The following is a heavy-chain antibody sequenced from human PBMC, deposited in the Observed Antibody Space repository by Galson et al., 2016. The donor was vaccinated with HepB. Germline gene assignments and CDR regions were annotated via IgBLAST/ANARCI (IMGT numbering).Heavy chain of an antibody. D-gene: IGHD5-18*01. V-gene: IGHV3-30*18. J-gene: IGHJ5*02. CDR3: AKDAGQLWPDLYNWFDP. Sequence: SLRLSCAASGFTSSSYGMHWVRQAPGKGLEWVAVISYDRSNKYYADSVKGRFTISRDNSKNTLYLQMKSLRAEDTAVYYCAKDAGQLWPDLYNWFDPWGQGTLVTVSS. CDR2: ISYDRSNK. CDR1: GFTSSSYG.